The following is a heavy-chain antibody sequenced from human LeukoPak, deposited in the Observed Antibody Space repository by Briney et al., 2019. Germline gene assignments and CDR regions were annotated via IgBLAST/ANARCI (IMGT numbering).Heavy chain of an antibody. D-gene: IGHD2-21*01. CDR2: IVVGSGNT. CDR3: ATTAYCGGDCYQPHFDY. Sequence: SVKVSCKASGFTFTSSAMQWVRQARGQRLEWIGWIVVGSGNTNYAQKFQERVTITRDMSTSTAYMELSSLRSEDTAVYYCATTAYCGGDCYQPHFDYWGQGTLVTVSS. CDR1: GFTFTSSA. J-gene: IGHJ4*02. V-gene: IGHV1-58*02.